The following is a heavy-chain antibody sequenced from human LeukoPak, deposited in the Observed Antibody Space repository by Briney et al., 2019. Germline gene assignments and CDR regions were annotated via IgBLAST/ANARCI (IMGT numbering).Heavy chain of an antibody. CDR1: GYSISSGYY. J-gene: IGHJ4*02. V-gene: IGHV4-38-2*02. CDR3: ARQRLWRPFDY. CDR2: IYHSGST. D-gene: IGHD6-25*01. Sequence: SETLSLTCTVSGYSISSGYYWGWIRQPPGKGLEWIGSIYHSGSTYYNPSLKSRVTISVDTSKNQFSLKLSSVTAADTAVYYCARQRLWRPFDYWGQGTLVTVSS.